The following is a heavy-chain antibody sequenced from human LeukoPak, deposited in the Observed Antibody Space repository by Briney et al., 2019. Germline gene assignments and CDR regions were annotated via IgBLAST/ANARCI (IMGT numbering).Heavy chain of an antibody. Sequence: PGGSLRLSCAASGFTFSSYWMHWVRQAPGKGLEWVSVIYSGGSTYYADSVKGRFTISRDNSKNTLYLQMNSLRAEDTAVYYCASQGATWGDYWGQGTLVTVSS. CDR2: IYSGGST. CDR1: GFTFSSYW. CDR3: ASQGATWGDY. J-gene: IGHJ4*02. V-gene: IGHV3-53*01. D-gene: IGHD1-26*01.